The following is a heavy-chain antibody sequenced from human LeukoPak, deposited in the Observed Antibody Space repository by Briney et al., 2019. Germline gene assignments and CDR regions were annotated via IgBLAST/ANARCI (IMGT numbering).Heavy chain of an antibody. CDR2: ITNSGDNS. V-gene: IGHV3-23*01. CDR1: GFTFSSYA. Sequence: GGSLRLSCAASGFTFSSYAMSWVRQAPGKGLEWVSAITNSGDNSYYTDSVKGRFTISRDNSKNTLYLQMNSLRAEDTAVYYCAKIKAEAYWGQGTLVTVSS. J-gene: IGHJ4*02. CDR3: AKIKAEAY.